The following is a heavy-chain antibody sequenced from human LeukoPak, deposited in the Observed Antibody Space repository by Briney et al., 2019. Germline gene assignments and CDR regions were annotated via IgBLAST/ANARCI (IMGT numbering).Heavy chain of an antibody. CDR1: GGSINSGGYY. V-gene: IGHV4-61*02. CDR3: ARDRRTYYYDSSGDAFDI. Sequence: SETLSLTCTVSGGSINSGGYYWSWIRQPAGKGLEWIGRIYTSGSTNYNPSLKSRVTMSVDTSKNQFSLKLSSVTAADTAVYYCARDRRTYYYDSSGDAFDIWGQGTMVTVSS. CDR2: IYTSGST. D-gene: IGHD3-22*01. J-gene: IGHJ3*02.